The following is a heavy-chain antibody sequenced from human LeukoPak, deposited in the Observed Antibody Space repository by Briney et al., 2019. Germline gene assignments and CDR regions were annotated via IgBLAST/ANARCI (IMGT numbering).Heavy chain of an antibody. CDR2: ISYDGSNK. CDR3: VRGGYYGSGSYYYYGMDV. D-gene: IGHD3-10*01. CDR1: GFTFSSYA. V-gene: IGHV3-30*04. Sequence: HPGGSLRLSCAASGFTFSSYAMHWVRQAPGKGLEWVAVISYDGSNKYYADSVKGRFTISRDNSKNTLYLQMNSLRAEDTAVYYCVRGGYYGSGSYYYYGMDVWGQGTTVTVSS. J-gene: IGHJ6*02.